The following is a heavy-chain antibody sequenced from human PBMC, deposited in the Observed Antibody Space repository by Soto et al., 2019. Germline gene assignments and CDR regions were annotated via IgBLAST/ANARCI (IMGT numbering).Heavy chain of an antibody. V-gene: IGHV1-69*12. CDR1: GDTFSTYS. J-gene: IGHJ6*02. CDR3: AREGLVLVPTTVNSDYYYYAMDV. CDR2: IIPRSAKS. D-gene: IGHD2-2*01. Sequence: QVQLVQSGAEVKKPGSSVKVSCKASGDTFSTYSITWMRQAPGRGLEWVGGIIPRSAKSNYAQKFEGRVTITADESTSTGYMELSSLRSEDTAVYYCAREGLVLVPTTVNSDYYYYAMDVWGQGTTVTVSS.